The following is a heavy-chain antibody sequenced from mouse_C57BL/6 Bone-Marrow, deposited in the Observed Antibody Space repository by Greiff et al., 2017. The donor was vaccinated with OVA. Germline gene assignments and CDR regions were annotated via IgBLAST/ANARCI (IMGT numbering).Heavy chain of an antibody. Sequence: QVQPQQPGAEPVKPGASVKMSCKASGYTFTSHWITWVMQRPGPGLEWFGDIYPGSGSTNYNEKFKSKATLTVDTSSSTAYMQLSSRTSEDSAVYYCVRAGDYSNYDYAMDYWGQGTSVTVSS. CDR3: VRAGDYSNYDYAMDY. D-gene: IGHD2-5*01. V-gene: IGHV1-55*01. CDR1: GYTFTSHW. J-gene: IGHJ4*01. CDR2: IYPGSGST.